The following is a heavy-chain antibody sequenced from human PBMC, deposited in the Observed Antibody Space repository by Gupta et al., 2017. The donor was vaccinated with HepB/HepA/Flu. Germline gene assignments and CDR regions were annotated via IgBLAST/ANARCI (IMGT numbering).Heavy chain of an antibody. CDR3: ARAGKFYYYYYMDV. CDR1: GFPFSSYG. Sequence: QVQLVESGGGVVQPGRSLRLSCAASGFPFSSYGTHWVRQAPGKGLEWVAVIWYDGSNKYYADSVKGRFTISRDNSKNTLYLQMNSLRAEDTAVYYCARAGKFYYYYYMDVWGKGTTVTV. V-gene: IGHV3-33*01. J-gene: IGHJ6*03. CDR2: IWYDGSNK.